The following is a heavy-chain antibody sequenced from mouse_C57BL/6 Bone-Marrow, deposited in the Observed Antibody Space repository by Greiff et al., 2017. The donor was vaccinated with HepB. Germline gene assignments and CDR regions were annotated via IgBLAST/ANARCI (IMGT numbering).Heavy chain of an antibody. Sequence: DVQLQESGAELVRPGASVKLSCTASGFNIKDDYMHWVKQRPEQGLEWIGWIDPENGDTEYASKFQGKATITADTSSNTAYLQLSSLTSEDTAVYYCTVYSNYEAWFAYWGQGTLVTVSA. V-gene: IGHV14-4*01. CDR3: TVYSNYEAWFAY. CDR1: GFNIKDDY. CDR2: IDPENGDT. J-gene: IGHJ3*01. D-gene: IGHD2-5*01.